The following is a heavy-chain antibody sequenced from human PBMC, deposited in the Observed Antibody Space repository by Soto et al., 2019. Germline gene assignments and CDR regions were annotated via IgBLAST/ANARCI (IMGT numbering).Heavy chain of an antibody. V-gene: IGHV3-33*01. CDR2: LWSRGERE. Sequence: PGGSLRLSCAASGFSFSIHGMHWVRQAPGKGLEWVEHLWSRGEREYYADSVKGRFTISRDNSKNTLYLQMNSLRAEDTAVYYCARSGGWYASMEQQYYYYYYGMDVWGQGTTVTV. D-gene: IGHD6-13*01. CDR1: GFSFSIHG. J-gene: IGHJ6*02. CDR3: ARSGGWYASMEQQYYYYYYGMDV.